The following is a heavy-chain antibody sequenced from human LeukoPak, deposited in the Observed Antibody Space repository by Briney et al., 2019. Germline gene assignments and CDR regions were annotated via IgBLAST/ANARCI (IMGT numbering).Heavy chain of an antibody. CDR1: GGSISSGDYY. Sequence: SQTLSLTCTVSGGSISSGDYYWSWIRQPPGKGLEWIGYIYYSGSTYYNPSLKSRVTISVDTSKNQFSLKLSSVTAAHTAVYYSAKVTPGSTNFDYWGQGTLVTVSS. V-gene: IGHV4-30-4*01. CDR2: IYYSGST. CDR3: AKVTPGSTNFDY. D-gene: IGHD2-21*02. J-gene: IGHJ4*02.